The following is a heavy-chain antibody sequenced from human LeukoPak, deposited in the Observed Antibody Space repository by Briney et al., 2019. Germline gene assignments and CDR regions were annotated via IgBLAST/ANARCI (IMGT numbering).Heavy chain of an antibody. V-gene: IGHV3-30*02. D-gene: IGHD2-2*01. CDR2: IWGDGSKK. CDR1: GFTFSGYG. Sequence: GGSLRLSCAASGFTFSGYGMHCVRQTPGKGLEWVAVIWGDGSKKYYADSVKGRFTISRDNSKNTLYLQMNSLRAEDTAVYYCAKSRVGAKDIVVVPAARGYYYYYYMDVWGKGTTVTVSS. CDR3: AKSRVGAKDIVVVPAARGYYYYYYMDV. J-gene: IGHJ6*03.